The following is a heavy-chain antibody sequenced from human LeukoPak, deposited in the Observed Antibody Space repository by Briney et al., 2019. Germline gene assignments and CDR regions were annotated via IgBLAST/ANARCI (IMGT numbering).Heavy chain of an antibody. Sequence: SETLSLTCTVSGGSISSYYWSWIRQPPGKGLEWIGYIYYSGSTNYNPSLKSRVTISVDTSKNQFSLKLSSVTAADTAVYYCARGRVVVVPAATQYYFDYWGQGTLVTVSS. D-gene: IGHD2-2*01. J-gene: IGHJ4*02. CDR3: ARGRVVVVPAATQYYFDY. V-gene: IGHV4-59*12. CDR1: GGSISSYY. CDR2: IYYSGST.